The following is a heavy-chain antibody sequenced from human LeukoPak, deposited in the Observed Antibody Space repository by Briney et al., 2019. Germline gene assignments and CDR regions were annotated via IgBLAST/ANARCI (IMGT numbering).Heavy chain of an antibody. Sequence: ASVKVSCKASVYTFTGYYMHWVRQAPGQGLEWMGWINPNSGDTNSAQKFQGRVTMPGAAPISTAYMNWGGLGSDNAAMYYCGRFIWEHNFPYWGRGTLGTVSS. CDR3: GRFIWEHNFPY. V-gene: IGHV1-2*02. J-gene: IGHJ4*02. CDR1: VYTFTGYY. D-gene: IGHD1/OR15-1a*01. CDR2: INPNSGDT.